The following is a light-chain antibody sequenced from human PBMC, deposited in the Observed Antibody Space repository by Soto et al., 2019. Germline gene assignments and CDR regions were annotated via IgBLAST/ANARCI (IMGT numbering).Light chain of an antibody. V-gene: IGLV2-11*01. CDR1: SSDVGGYNY. CDR3: CSYAGSYV. CDR2: DVS. Sequence: QSVLTQPRSVSSSPGQSVTISCTGTSSDVGGYNYVSWYQQHPGKAPKLMIYDVSKQPSGVPDRFSGSKSGNTASLTISGLQAEDEADYYCCSYAGSYVFGTGTKVTVL. J-gene: IGLJ1*01.